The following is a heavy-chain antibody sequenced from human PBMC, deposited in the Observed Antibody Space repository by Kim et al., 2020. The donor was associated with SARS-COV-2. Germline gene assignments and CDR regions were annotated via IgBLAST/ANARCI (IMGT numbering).Heavy chain of an antibody. Sequence: GGSLRLSCAASGFTFSSYDMHWVRQATGKGLEWVSAIGTAGDPYYPGSVKGRFTISRENAKNSLYLQMNSLRAGDTAVYYCARGAKILRYFDWPQAMDVWGQGTTVTVSS. CDR2: IGTAGDP. D-gene: IGHD3-9*01. CDR3: ARGAKILRYFDWPQAMDV. V-gene: IGHV3-13*05. CDR1: GFTFSSYD. J-gene: IGHJ6*02.